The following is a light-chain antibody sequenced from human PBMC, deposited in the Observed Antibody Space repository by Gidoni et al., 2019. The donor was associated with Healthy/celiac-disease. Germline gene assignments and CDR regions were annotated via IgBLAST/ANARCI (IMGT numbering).Light chain of an antibody. CDR3: SSYTSSSTPFV. J-gene: IGLJ1*01. CDR1: SSYVGGYNY. CDR2: DVS. V-gene: IGLV2-14*03. Sequence: QSAPTQPASVSGSPGQSITISCTGTSSYVGGYNYVPWYQQHPGKAPKLMIYDVSNRPSVVSNRFSGSKSRSTTYLNLSGLQAADDANYYCSSYTSSSTPFVFGTGTKVTVL.